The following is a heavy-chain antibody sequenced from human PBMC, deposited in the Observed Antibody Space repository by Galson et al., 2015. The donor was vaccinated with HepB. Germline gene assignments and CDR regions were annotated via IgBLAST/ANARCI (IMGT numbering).Heavy chain of an antibody. D-gene: IGHD2-15*01. CDR1: GFTVSSNY. V-gene: IGHV3-66*01. CDR2: IYSGGST. Sequence: SLRLSCAASGFTVSSNYMSWVRQAPGKGLEWVSVIYSGGSTYYADSVKGRFTISRDNSKNTLYLQMNSLRAEDTAVYYCARDLRDGVSGSDYWGQGTLVTVSS. J-gene: IGHJ4*02. CDR3: ARDLRDGVSGSDY.